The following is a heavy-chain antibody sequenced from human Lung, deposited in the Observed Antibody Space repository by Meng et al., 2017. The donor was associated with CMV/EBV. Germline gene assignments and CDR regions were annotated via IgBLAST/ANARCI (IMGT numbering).Heavy chain of an antibody. CDR3: ANILYSSSSDY. Sequence: CAASGFIFSDYGMHWFRQAPGKGLEWVAIISYDGSRRYYGDSVKGRFTISRDNSKNTLYLQMDSLRANDTAVYYCANILYSSSSDYWGQGTLVTVSS. D-gene: IGHD6-6*01. CDR1: GFIFSDYG. CDR2: ISYDGSRR. J-gene: IGHJ4*02. V-gene: IGHV3-30*18.